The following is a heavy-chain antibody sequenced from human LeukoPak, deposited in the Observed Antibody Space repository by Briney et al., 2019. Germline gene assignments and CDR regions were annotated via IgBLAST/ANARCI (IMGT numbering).Heavy chain of an antibody. Sequence: SETLSLTCTVSGYSISSGYYWGWIRQPPGKGLEWIGSICHSGSTYYNPSLKSRVTISVDTSKNQFSLKLSSVTAADTAVYYCARHFRGTVTDKGWFDPWGQGTLVTVSS. V-gene: IGHV4-38-2*02. CDR1: GYSISSGYY. D-gene: IGHD4-17*01. J-gene: IGHJ5*02. CDR2: ICHSGST. CDR3: ARHFRGTVTDKGWFDP.